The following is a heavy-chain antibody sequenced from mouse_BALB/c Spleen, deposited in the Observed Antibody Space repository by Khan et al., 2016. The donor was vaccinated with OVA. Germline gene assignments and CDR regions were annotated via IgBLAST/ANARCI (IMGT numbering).Heavy chain of an antibody. Sequence: EVKLEESGPGLVKPSQSLSLTCTVTGYSITSGYAWNWIRQFPGNKLEWMGYISYSDVTNYNPSLKSRISITRDTSKNEFFLQLNSVTTEDTATYYCERGNYYGHYVDYGGQGTTLTVSS. CDR3: ERGNYYGHYVDY. V-gene: IGHV3-2*02. CDR1: GYSITSGYA. CDR2: ISYSDVT. D-gene: IGHD1-1*01. J-gene: IGHJ2*01.